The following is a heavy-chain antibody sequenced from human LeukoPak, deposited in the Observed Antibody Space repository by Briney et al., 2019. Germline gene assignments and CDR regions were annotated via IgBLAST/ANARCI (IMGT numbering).Heavy chain of an antibody. CDR3: AKGGLWRPPPLGHYYYYYMDV. CDR1: GFTFDDYA. V-gene: IGHV3-9*01. CDR2: ISWNSGSI. D-gene: IGHD2-21*01. J-gene: IGHJ6*03. Sequence: PGRSLRLSCAASGFTFDDYAMPWVRQAPGKGLEWVSGISWNSGSIGYADSVKGRFTISRDNAKNSLYLQMNSLRAEDTALYYCAKGGLWRPPPLGHYYYYYMDVWGKGTTVTVSS.